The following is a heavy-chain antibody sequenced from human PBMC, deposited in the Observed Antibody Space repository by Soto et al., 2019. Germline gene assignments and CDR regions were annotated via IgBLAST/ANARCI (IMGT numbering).Heavy chain of an antibody. V-gene: IGHV1-69*02. CDR1: GGTFSSYT. J-gene: IGHJ3*02. CDR3: ARRRGLLDAFDI. CDR2: IIPILGIA. Sequence: GASVKVSCKASGGTFSSYTISWVRQAPGQGLEWMGRIIPILGIANYAQKFQGRVTMTRDTSTSTVYMELSSLRSEDTAVYYCARRRGLLDAFDIWGQGTMVTVSS. D-gene: IGHD3-10*01.